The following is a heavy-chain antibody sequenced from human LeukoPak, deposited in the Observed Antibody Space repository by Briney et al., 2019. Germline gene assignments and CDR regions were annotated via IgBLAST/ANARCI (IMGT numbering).Heavy chain of an antibody. CDR2: ISGSGTTT. D-gene: IGHD6-25*01. J-gene: IGHJ4*02. CDR3: ARDHRTAYTIGADFDY. Sequence: PGGSLRLSCAASGFTFSSYAMSWVRQAPGKGLEWVSTISGSGTTTYYADSVKGRFTISRDNAKNSLSLQMNSLRAEDTAVYYCARDHRTAYTIGADFDYWGQGTLVTVSS. V-gene: IGHV3-21*01. CDR1: GFTFSSYA.